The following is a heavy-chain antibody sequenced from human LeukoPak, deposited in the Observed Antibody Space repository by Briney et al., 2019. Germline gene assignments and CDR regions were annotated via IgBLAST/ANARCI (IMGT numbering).Heavy chain of an antibody. D-gene: IGHD6-13*01. CDR2: IYYSGST. V-gene: IGHV4-4*07. CDR3: ARDVEQQLLQALDF. Sequence: SETLSLTCTVSGGSISSYYWSWIRQPAGKGLEWIGSIYYSGSTYYNPSLRSRVTISVDTPKNQFSLKLSSMTAADTAVYYCARDVEQQLLQALDFWGLGTLVTVSS. CDR1: GGSISSYY. J-gene: IGHJ4*02.